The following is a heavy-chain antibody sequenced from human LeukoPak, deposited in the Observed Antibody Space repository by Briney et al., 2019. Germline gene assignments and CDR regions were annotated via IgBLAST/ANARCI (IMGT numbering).Heavy chain of an antibody. CDR1: GFTFSDSY. Sequence: GGSLRLSCVASGFTFSDSYMSWIRQTPGKGLEWLSYITQTGGTIYYADSAKGRFTISRDNSKNTLYLQMNSLRAEDTAVYYCAKSTLRFLDRIHAFDIWGQGTMVTVSS. D-gene: IGHD3-3*01. V-gene: IGHV3-11*04. J-gene: IGHJ3*02. CDR3: AKSTLRFLDRIHAFDI. CDR2: ITQTGGTI.